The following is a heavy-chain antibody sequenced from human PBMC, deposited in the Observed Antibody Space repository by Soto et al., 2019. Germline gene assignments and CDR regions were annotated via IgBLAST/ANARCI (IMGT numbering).Heavy chain of an antibody. J-gene: IGHJ5*02. Sequence: SGTLSLTCTVSNGSISSYYWSWIRHPPGKGLEWIGYIYYSGGTKYNPSLKSRATISVDTSKNQFSLNLSSVTAADTAVYYCGREYMRGIAVSCIWSMNWFDVWGQGVLVTVSS. CDR1: NGSISSYY. CDR3: GREYMRGIAVSCIWSMNWFDV. CDR2: IYYSGGT. D-gene: IGHD6-19*01. V-gene: IGHV4-59*01.